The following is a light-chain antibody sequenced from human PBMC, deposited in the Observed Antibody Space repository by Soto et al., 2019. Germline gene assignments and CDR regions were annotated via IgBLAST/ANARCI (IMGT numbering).Light chain of an antibody. CDR1: ESIKNW. CDR2: NAS. J-gene: IGKJ3*01. Sequence: DIQMTQSPSTLSASVGERVTIACRASESIKNWLALYQQKPGDAAKLLIYNASTLESGVPSRSSGSGSGTEFTITISCLQPDDVATYYCQQYNSYSQFTFGPGTKVDIK. CDR3: QQYNSYSQFT. V-gene: IGKV1-5*01.